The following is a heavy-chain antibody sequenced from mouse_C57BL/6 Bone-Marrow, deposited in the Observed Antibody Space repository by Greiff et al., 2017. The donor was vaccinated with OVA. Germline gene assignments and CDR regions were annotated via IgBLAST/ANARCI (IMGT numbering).Heavy chain of an antibody. CDR3: ARRDYSNYFYAMDY. D-gene: IGHD2-5*01. Sequence: VQLQQSGPELVKPGASVKISCKASGYTFTDYYMNWVKQSHGKSLEWIGDINPNNGGTSYNQKFKGKATLTVDKSSSTAYMELRSLTSEDSAVYYCARRDYSNYFYAMDYWGQGTSVTVSS. J-gene: IGHJ4*01. CDR1: GYTFTDYY. CDR2: INPNNGGT. V-gene: IGHV1-26*01.